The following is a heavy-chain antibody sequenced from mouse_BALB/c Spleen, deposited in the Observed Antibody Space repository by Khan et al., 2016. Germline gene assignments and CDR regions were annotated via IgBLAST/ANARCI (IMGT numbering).Heavy chain of an antibody. V-gene: IGHV14-3*02. CDR2: IDPANGNT. CDR3: ARSPYEYDGGFEY. J-gene: IGHJ3*01. D-gene: IGHD2-4*01. CDR1: GFNIKDTY. Sequence: VQLQQSGAELVKPGASVKLSCTASGFNIKDTYMHWVKQRPEQGLEWIGRIDPANGNTKYDPKFQGKATITADTSSNTAYLQLSSLTSEDTAVYYCARSPYEYDGGFEYWSQGTLVTVSA.